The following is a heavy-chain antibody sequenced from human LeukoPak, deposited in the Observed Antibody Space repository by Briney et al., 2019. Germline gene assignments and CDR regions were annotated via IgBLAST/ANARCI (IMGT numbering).Heavy chain of an antibody. D-gene: IGHD3-3*02. CDR3: ARGRFSGY. CDR2: ISSSGHST. CDR1: GFTFSSYA. J-gene: IGHJ4*02. V-gene: IGHV3-23*01. Sequence: GGSLRLSCVASGFTFSSYAMSWVRQALGKGLEWVSVISSSGHSTHYADSVKGRFTISRDNSKNTVYLQMNSLRAEDTAVYYCARGRFSGYWGQGTLVTVSS.